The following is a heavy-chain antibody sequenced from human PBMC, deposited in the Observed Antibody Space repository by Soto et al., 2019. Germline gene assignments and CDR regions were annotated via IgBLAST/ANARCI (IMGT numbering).Heavy chain of an antibody. V-gene: IGHV4-59*01. CDR2: IDYSGST. Sequence: PSETLSLTCTVSGGSISTYYWSWIRQPPGKELEWIGYIDYSGSTNYNFSLKSRVTISLDTSTNQFSLKLSSETAADTAVYYCARARRSSSRPDAIDIWGQGTLVTV. CDR1: GGSISTYY. CDR3: ARARRSSSRPDAIDI. D-gene: IGHD6-13*01. J-gene: IGHJ3*02.